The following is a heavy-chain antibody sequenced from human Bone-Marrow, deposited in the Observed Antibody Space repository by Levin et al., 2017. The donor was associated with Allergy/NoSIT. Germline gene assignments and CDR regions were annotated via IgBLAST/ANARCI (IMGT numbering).Heavy chain of an antibody. V-gene: IGHV3-30*02. D-gene: IGHD4-11*01. CDR2: VSFDGNDK. Sequence: PGGSLRLSCAGAGLDFNSYAMHWVRQAPGKGLEWVTYVSFDGNDKFYADSVKGRFTVSRDNSKKIVSLEMNSLRAEDSAVYYCAKDLGGGVTLVDMDVWGQGTTVTVSS. J-gene: IGHJ6*02. CDR1: GLDFNSYA. CDR3: AKDLGGGVTLVDMDV.